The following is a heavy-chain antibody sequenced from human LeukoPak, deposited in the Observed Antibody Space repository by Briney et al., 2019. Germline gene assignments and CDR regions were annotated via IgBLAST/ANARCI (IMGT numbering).Heavy chain of an antibody. CDR2: TSGSGVNS. V-gene: IGHV3-23*01. J-gene: IGHJ4*02. D-gene: IGHD5-12*01. CDR1: GFTLRSYD. CDR3: AKEYSGYDFDY. Sequence: GGSLRLSCAASGFTLRSYDMRWVRQAPGKGLEWVAATSGSGVNSYYADSVRGRFTISRDNSQNTLYLQMDSLRAEDTALYYCAKEYSGYDFDYWGQGTLVTVSS.